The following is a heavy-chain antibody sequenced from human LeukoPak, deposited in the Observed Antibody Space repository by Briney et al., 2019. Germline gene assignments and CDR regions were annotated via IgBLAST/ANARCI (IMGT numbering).Heavy chain of an antibody. Sequence: ASVKVSCKASGYTFTSYGISWVRQAPGQGLEWMGWISAYNGNTNYAQKLQGRVTMTTDTSTSTAYMELRSLRSDDTAVYYCARSPLSGYYYILHHLDYWGQGTLVTVSS. CDR2: ISAYNGNT. CDR3: ARSPLSGYYYILHHLDY. D-gene: IGHD3-22*01. J-gene: IGHJ4*02. CDR1: GYTFTSYG. V-gene: IGHV1-18*01.